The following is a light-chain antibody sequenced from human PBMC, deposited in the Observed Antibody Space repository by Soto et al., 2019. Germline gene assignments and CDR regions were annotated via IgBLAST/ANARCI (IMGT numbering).Light chain of an antibody. V-gene: IGKV1-12*01. CDR2: AAS. Sequence: DIQMTQSPSSVSASVGDRITITCRASQGIGGRLAWSQQKPGKAPQYLIQAASSLQSGVPSRFSGSGSGTEFILTINNLQPEDFASYFCLQVYSFPRTFGLGTKVDIK. CDR3: LQVYSFPRT. J-gene: IGKJ1*01. CDR1: QGIGGR.